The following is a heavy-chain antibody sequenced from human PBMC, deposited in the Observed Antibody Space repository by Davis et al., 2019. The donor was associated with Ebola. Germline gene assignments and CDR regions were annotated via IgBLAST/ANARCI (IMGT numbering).Heavy chain of an antibody. J-gene: IGHJ6*02. Sequence: GESLKISCKASGNSFTSYWIGWVRQVPGKGLEWLGIIYPRDSDARYSPSFQGQVTISVDKTINTAYLQWSSLRASDTAMSYCARRKTGGWFDYYAMDVWGQGTTVIVSS. CDR3: ARRKTGGWFDYYAMDV. D-gene: IGHD6-19*01. V-gene: IGHV5-51*01. CDR1: GNSFTSYW. CDR2: IYPRDSDA.